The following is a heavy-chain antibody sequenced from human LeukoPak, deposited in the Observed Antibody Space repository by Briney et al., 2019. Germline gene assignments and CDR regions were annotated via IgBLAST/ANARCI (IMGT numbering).Heavy chain of an antibody. V-gene: IGHV4-34*01. CDR1: GGSFSSYY. Sequence: PSETLSLTCAVYGGSFSSYYWSWIRQPPGKGLEWIGEINHSGSTNYNPSLKSRVTISVDTSKNQFSLKLSSVTAADTAVYYCARDLGVRGVIIKRPKGWFDPWGQGTLVTVSS. CDR3: ARDLGVRGVIIKRPKGWFDP. D-gene: IGHD3-10*01. J-gene: IGHJ5*02. CDR2: INHSGST.